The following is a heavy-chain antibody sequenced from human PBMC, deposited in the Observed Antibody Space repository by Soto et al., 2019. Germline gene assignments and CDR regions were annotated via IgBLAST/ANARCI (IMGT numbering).Heavy chain of an antibody. CDR3: AKESYYYDSSGYYYLPFDC. CDR1: GFMFTNDG. V-gene: IGHV3-33*06. Sequence: GGSLRLSCAASGFMFTNDGMHWVRQAPGKGLEWVAVIWSDGNKRYYADSVKGRFTISRDTSNNTLYLQMNNLRAEDTAVYYCAKESYYYDSSGYYYLPFDCWGQGTLVTVSS. J-gene: IGHJ4*02. CDR2: IWSDGNKR. D-gene: IGHD3-22*01.